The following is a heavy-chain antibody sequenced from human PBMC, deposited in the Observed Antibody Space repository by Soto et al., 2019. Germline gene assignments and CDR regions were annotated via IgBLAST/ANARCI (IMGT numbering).Heavy chain of an antibody. CDR2: INHSGST. J-gene: IGHJ6*02. CDR1: GGSFSGYY. D-gene: IGHD5-18*01. Sequence: TSETLSLTCAVYGGSFSGYYWSWIRQPPGKGLEWIGEINHSGSTNYNPSLKSRVTISVDTSKNQFSLKLSSVTAADTAVYYCARDLGRGYSYYGMDVWGQGTTVTVSS. V-gene: IGHV4-34*01. CDR3: ARDLGRGYSYYGMDV.